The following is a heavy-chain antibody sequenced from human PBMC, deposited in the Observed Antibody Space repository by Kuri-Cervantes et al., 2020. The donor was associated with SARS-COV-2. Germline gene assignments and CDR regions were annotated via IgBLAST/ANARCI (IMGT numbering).Heavy chain of an antibody. CDR2: INHSGST. J-gene: IGHJ6*02. CDR3: AREYYYDSSGYYYTRYYYYYGIDV. CDR1: GGSFSGYY. Sequence: GSLRLSCAVYGGSFSGYYWSWIRQPPGKGLEWIGEINHSGSTNYNPSLKSRVTISVDTSKNQFSLKLSSVTAADTAVYYCAREYYYDSSGYYYTRYYYYYGIDVWGQGTTVTVSS. D-gene: IGHD3-22*01. V-gene: IGHV4-34*01.